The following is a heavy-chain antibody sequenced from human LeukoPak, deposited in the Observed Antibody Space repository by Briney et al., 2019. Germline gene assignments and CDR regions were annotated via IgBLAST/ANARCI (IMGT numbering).Heavy chain of an antibody. J-gene: IGHJ4*02. V-gene: IGHV1-69*02. D-gene: IGHD5-24*01. CDR2: IIPILGIA. CDR3: ARAREMATIKFDY. CDR1: GGTFSSYT. Sequence: ASVKVSCKASGGTFSSYTISWVRQAPGQGLEWMGRIIPILGIANYAQKFQGRVTITADKSTSTAYMELSSLRSEDTAVYYCARAREMATIKFDYWGQGTLDTVSS.